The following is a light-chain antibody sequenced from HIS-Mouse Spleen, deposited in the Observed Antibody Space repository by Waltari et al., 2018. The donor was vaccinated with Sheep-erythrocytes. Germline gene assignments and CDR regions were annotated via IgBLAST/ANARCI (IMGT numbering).Light chain of an antibody. CDR1: SSDVGGYNY. CDR2: DVS. CDR3: CSYAGSYNHV. Sequence: QSALTQPRSVSGSPGQSVTISCTGTSSDVGGYNYVSWYPQHPGKAPKLMIYDVSKRTSGVPGRFSGSKSGNTASLTISGLQAEDEADYYCCSYAGSYNHVFATGTKVTVL. J-gene: IGLJ1*01. V-gene: IGLV2-11*01.